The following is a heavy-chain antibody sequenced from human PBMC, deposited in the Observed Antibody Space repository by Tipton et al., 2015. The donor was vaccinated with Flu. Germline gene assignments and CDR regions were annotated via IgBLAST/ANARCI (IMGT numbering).Heavy chain of an antibody. CDR1: GYPFINYW. CDR3: ARHINYGSGSYGFDP. V-gene: IGHV5-51*01. J-gene: IGHJ5*02. Sequence: QLVQSGAEVKKPGEFLRISCQASGYPFINYWIGWVRQMPGKGLEWMGIFYPGDADSRYSPSFQGQVTFSVDKSINTVYLQWNSLKASASAIYYCARHINYGSGSYGFDPWGQGTLVTVSS. D-gene: IGHD3-10*01. CDR2: FYPGDADS.